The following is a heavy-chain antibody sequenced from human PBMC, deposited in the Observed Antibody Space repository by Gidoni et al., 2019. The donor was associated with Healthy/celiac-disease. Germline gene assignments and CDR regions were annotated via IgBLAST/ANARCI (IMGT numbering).Heavy chain of an antibody. J-gene: IGHJ4*02. V-gene: IGHV2-5*01. CDR3: AHRLTSITIGGAHLFDY. CDR2: TYWNDDK. D-gene: IGHD3-16*01. Sequence: QITLKESGPTLVKPTQTLTLTCTFSGFSLSTSGVGVGWIRQPPGKALEWLALTYWNDDKRYSPSLKSRLTITKDTSKNQVVLTMTNMDPVDTATYYCAHRLTSITIGGAHLFDYWGQGTLVTVSS. CDR1: GFSLSTSGVG.